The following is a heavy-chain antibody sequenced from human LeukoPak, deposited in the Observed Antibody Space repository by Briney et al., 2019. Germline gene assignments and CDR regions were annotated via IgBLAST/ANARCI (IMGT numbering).Heavy chain of an antibody. D-gene: IGHD3-10*01. J-gene: IGHJ1*01. Sequence: SETLSLTCTVSGGSISSSSYYWGWIRQPPGKGLEWIGSIYYRGSTYYNPSLKSRVTISVDTSKNQFSLKLSSVTAADTAVYYCARGAGSSQIGYFQHWGQGTLVTVSS. V-gene: IGHV4-39*07. CDR2: IYYRGST. CDR3: ARGAGSSQIGYFQH. CDR1: GGSISSSSYY.